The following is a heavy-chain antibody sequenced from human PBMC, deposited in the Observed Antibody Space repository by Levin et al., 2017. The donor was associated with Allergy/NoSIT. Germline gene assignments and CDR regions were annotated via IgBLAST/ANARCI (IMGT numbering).Heavy chain of an antibody. V-gene: IGHV3-23*01. CDR2: VSGNGGNT. J-gene: IGHJ4*02. CDR1: GFTFSTYA. CDR3: TMTYPNCYSCLPTTEDN. D-gene: IGHD2-15*01. Sequence: GGSLRLSCAASGFTFSTYAMSWVRQAPGKGLEWVSGVSGNGGNTYYADSVKGRFTISKDNSKNTLYLQMNSLRDEDTAVYYFTMTYPNCYSCLPTTEDNWGQGTLVTVSS.